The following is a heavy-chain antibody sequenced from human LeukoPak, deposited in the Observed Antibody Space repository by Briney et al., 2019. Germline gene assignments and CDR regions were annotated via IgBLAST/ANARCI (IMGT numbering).Heavy chain of an antibody. CDR2: IYSGDRT. V-gene: IGHV3-53*01. Sequence: PGGSLRLSCAASGFTDSAYPMGWVRQAPGKGLEWLSLIYSGDRTYHADSVKGRFTVSRDDSENTLSLQMNSLRVEDTALYFCARVVGASQHTVDYWGQGALVTVSS. D-gene: IGHD1-26*01. CDR3: ARVVGASQHTVDY. CDR1: GFTDSAYP. J-gene: IGHJ4*02.